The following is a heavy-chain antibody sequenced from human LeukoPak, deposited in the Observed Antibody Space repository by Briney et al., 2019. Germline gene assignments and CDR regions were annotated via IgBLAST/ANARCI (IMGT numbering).Heavy chain of an antibody. Sequence: GGSLRLSCAASAFTFSAFTMHWVRQASGKVLEWVGRIRSKANSYATAYAASVKGRFSISRDDSKNTAYLQMNSLETEDTAVYYCTTVDTTMVWAQGTLVTVSS. CDR2: IRSKANSYAT. V-gene: IGHV3-73*01. D-gene: IGHD5-18*01. J-gene: IGHJ4*02. CDR1: AFTFSAFT. CDR3: TTVDTTMV.